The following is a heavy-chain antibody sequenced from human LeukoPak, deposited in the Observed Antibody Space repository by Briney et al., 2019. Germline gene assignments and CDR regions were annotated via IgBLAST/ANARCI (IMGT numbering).Heavy chain of an antibody. V-gene: IGHV4-31*11. D-gene: IGHD6-13*01. Sequence: SETLSLTCAVYGGSFSGYYWSWIRQHPGKGLEWIGYIYYSGSTYYNPSLKSRVTISVDTSKNQFSLKLSSVTAADTAVYYCARVSSSWYWFDPWGQGTLVTVSS. CDR2: IYYSGST. J-gene: IGHJ5*02. CDR3: ARVSSSWYWFDP. CDR1: GGSFSGYY.